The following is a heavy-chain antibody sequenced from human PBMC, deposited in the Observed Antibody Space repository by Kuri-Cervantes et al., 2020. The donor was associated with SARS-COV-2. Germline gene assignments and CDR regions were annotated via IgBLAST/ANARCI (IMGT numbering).Heavy chain of an antibody. J-gene: IGHJ4*02. D-gene: IGHD3-10*01. CDR3: ARGYYYGSGRYYGAFDH. Sequence: ASVKVSCKASGYIFTSHNMHWVRQAPGQGLEWMGMLNPSGGSRINTQKFQGRLTMTRDTPTSTVYMELSSLRSDDTAVYYCARGYYYGSGRYYGAFDHWGQGTPVTVSS. CDR2: LNPSGGSR. V-gene: IGHV1-46*01. CDR1: GYIFTSHN.